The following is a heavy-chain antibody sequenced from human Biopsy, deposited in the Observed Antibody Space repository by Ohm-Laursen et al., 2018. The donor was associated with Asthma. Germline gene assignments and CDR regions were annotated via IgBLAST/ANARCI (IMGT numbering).Heavy chain of an antibody. D-gene: IGHD2-15*01. Sequence: SDTLSLTCTVSGGSMSSSSYYWGWIRQPPGKGLEWLGSISYTGSAYHNPSLKSRVTISVDTSKNHFSLKLSSVIAADTAVYYCAGFCSGGNCPDHWGQGTLVTVSS. CDR2: ISYTGSA. CDR1: GGSMSSSSYY. J-gene: IGHJ4*02. V-gene: IGHV4-39*02. CDR3: AGFCSGGNCPDH.